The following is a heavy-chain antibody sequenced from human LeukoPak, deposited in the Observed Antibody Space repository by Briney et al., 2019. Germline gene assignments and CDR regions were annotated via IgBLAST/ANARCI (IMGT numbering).Heavy chain of an antibody. CDR3: ARISNSGY. J-gene: IGHJ4*02. CDR1: GFTFSSYD. V-gene: IGHV3-48*03. D-gene: IGHD1-26*01. Sequence: GGSLRLSCAASGFTFSSYDMNWVRQAPGKGREGVSDISSSGSTIYYADSVKGRFTISKDNAKNSLYLQMNSLRAEDTAVYYCARISNSGYWGQGTLVTVSS. CDR2: ISSSGSTI.